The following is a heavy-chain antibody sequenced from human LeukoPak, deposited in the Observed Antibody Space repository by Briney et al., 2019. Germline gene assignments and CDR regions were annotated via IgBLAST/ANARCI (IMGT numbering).Heavy chain of an antibody. V-gene: IGHV4-38-2*02. CDR1: GYSISSGYH. J-gene: IGHJ4*02. D-gene: IGHD6-13*01. CDR3: ARDGSSRSGYYFDY. Sequence: PSETLSLTCTVSGYSISSGYHWGWIRQPPGKGLEGIGSIYYSGSTYYNPSLKSRVAIPVDTSKNQFSLKLSSVTAADTAVYYCARDGSSRSGYYFDYWGQGTLVTVSS. CDR2: IYYSGST.